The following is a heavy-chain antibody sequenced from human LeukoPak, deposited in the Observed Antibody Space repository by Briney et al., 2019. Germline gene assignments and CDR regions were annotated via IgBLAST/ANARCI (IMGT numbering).Heavy chain of an antibody. V-gene: IGHV3-21*01. Sequence: GGSLRLSGAASGFTFSSYSMNWVRQAPGKGLEWVSSISSSSSYIYYADSVKGRFTISRDNAKNSLYLQMNSLRAEDTAVYYCARDCSSTSCSLDYWGQGTLVTVSS. D-gene: IGHD2-2*01. CDR1: GFTFSSYS. CDR2: ISSSSSYI. CDR3: ARDCSSTSCSLDY. J-gene: IGHJ4*02.